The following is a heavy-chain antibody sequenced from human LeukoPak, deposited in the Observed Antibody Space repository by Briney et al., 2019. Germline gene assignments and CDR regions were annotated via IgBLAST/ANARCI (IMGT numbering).Heavy chain of an antibody. D-gene: IGHD3-10*02. J-gene: IGHJ4*02. CDR3: AREVCLDY. CDR1: GFTVSSNY. Sequence: PGGSLRLSCAASGFTVSSNYMSWVRQAPGKGLEWVTVIYSAGSRYYADSVKGRFTISRDNSKNTLYLQMNSLRAEDTAVYYCAREVCLDYWGPGTLVTVSS. V-gene: IGHV3-53*01. CDR2: IYSAGSR.